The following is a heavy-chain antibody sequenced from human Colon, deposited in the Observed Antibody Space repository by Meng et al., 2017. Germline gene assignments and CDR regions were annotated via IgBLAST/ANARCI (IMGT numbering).Heavy chain of an antibody. CDR2: INTYHGNT. CDR3: ARGPSYCSGSSCYLDY. CDR1: GYTLTNYG. J-gene: IGHJ4*02. D-gene: IGHD2-2*01. Sequence: ASVKVSCKASGYTLTNYGIIWVRQAPGQGLEWMGWINTYHGNTNYAQTLQGRVTMTRDTSTNTAYMEVTSLRSDDTAVYFCARGPSYCSGSSCYLDYWGQGTLVTVSS. V-gene: IGHV1-18*01.